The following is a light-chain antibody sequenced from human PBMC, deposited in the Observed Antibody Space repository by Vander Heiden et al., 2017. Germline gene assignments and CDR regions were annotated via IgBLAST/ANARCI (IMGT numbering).Light chain of an antibody. CDR2: KAS. Sequence: DIQTTQSPSTLSASVGDRVTITCRASQSISNWLAWYQQKPGKAPKLLIYKASSLESGVPSRFSGSGSGTEFTLTISSLQPDDFATYYCQQYNSWTFGQGTKVEI. J-gene: IGKJ1*01. CDR1: QSISNW. V-gene: IGKV1-5*03. CDR3: QQYNSWT.